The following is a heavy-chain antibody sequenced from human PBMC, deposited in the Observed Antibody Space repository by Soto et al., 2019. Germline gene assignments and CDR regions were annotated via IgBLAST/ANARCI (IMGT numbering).Heavy chain of an antibody. CDR3: ANTMIRGVMDPHVYGLDV. V-gene: IGHV3-23*01. Sequence: PWGSLRLSCAASGFTFITYAMTWVRQAPGKGLEWVSTISGSGVSTYYADSVKGRFTISRDNSENTLYLQMDSLRAEDTAVYYCANTMIRGVMDPHVYGLDVWGQGTTVTVSS. J-gene: IGHJ6*02. CDR2: ISGSGVST. D-gene: IGHD3-10*01. CDR1: GFTFITYA.